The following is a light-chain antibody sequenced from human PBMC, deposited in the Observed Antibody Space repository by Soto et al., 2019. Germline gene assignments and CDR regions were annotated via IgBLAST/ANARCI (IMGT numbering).Light chain of an antibody. CDR3: SSFTSINTQV. V-gene: IGLV2-14*01. J-gene: IGLJ3*02. CDR1: SSDVGGYKY. Sequence: QSVLTQPASVSGSPGQSITISCTGTSSDVGGYKYVSWYQQYPGKAPKLLLYEVIIRPSGVSNRFSASKSGNTASLTISGLQSEDEADYYCSSFTSINTQVFGGGTKLTVL. CDR2: EVI.